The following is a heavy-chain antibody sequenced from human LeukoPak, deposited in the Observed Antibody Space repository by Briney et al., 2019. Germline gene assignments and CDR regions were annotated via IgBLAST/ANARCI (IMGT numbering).Heavy chain of an antibody. J-gene: IGHJ4*02. CDR1: GFTFDDYA. CDR3: AKSGLGAVAGRQYYFDY. Sequence: GRSLRLPCAASGFTFDDYAMHWVRQAPGKGLEWVSGISWNSGSIGYADSVKGRFTISRDNAKNSPYLQMNSLRAEDTALYYCAKSGLGAVAGRQYYFDYWGQGTLVTVSS. CDR2: ISWNSGSI. D-gene: IGHD6-19*01. V-gene: IGHV3-9*01.